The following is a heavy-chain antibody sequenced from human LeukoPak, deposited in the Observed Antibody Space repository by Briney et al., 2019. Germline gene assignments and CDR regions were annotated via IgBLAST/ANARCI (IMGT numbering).Heavy chain of an antibody. D-gene: IGHD6-13*01. CDR1: GGSISSGGYS. CDR3: ARAHYSSRPTDDAFDI. CDR2: IYHSGST. V-gene: IGHV4-30-2*01. J-gene: IGHJ3*02. Sequence: PSETLSLTCAVSGGSISSGGYSWSWIRQPPGKGLEWIGYIYHSGSTYYNPSLKSRVTISVDRSKNQFSLKLSSVTAADTAVYYCARAHYSSRPTDDAFDIWGQGTMVTVSS.